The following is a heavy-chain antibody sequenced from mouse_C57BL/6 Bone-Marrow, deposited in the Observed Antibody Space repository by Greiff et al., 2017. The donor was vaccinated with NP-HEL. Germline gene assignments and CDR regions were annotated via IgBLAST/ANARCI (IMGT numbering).Heavy chain of an antibody. CDR3: ARHPPYDYEGLYYAMDY. CDR1: GFNFSDYY. CDR2: ISNGGGST. D-gene: IGHD2-4*01. Sequence: EVKVEESGGGLVQPGGSLKLSCAASGFNFSDYYMYWVRQTPEKRLEWVAYISNGGGSTYYPDTVKGRFTISRDNAKNTLYLQMSRLKSEDTAMYYCARHPPYDYEGLYYAMDYWGQGTSVTVSS. V-gene: IGHV5-12*01. J-gene: IGHJ4*01.